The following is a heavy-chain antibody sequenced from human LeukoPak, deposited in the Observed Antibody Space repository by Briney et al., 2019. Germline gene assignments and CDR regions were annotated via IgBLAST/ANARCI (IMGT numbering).Heavy chain of an antibody. Sequence: PSETLSLTCTVSGGSISSYYWSWIRQPPGKGLEWIGYIYYSGSTNYNPSLKSRVTISVDTSKNQFSLKLSSVTAADTAVYYCAREDMEAAGPNWFDPWGQGTLVTVSS. D-gene: IGHD6-13*01. J-gene: IGHJ5*02. CDR3: AREDMEAAGPNWFDP. V-gene: IGHV4-59*01. CDR1: GGSISSYY. CDR2: IYYSGST.